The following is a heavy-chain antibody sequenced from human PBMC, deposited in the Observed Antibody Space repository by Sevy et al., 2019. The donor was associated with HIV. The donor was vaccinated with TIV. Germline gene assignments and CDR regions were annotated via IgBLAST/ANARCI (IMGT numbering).Heavy chain of an antibody. CDR2: FHEDGES. V-gene: IGHV1-24*01. J-gene: IGHJ4*02. CDR1: GYTLRKLS. Sequence: ASVKVSCKVSGYTLRKLSMHWVRQAPGKGLEWMGGFHEDGESMYAQKFQGRVTMTEDTSTDTAYMELSSLRSEDTAVYYCATDIVVGRDYWGQGTLVTVSS. D-gene: IGHD2-2*01. CDR3: ATDIVVGRDY.